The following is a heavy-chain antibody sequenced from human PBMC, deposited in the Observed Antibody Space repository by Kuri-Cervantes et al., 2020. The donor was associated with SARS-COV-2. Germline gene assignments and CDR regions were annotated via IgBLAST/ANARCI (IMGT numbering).Heavy chain of an antibody. D-gene: IGHD3-10*01. CDR3: ARDPPLYGSGSHNWFDP. Sequence: GESLKISCAASGFTFSSYWMHWVRQAPGKGLVWASRINSYGSSTSYADSVKGRFTISRDNAKNTLYLQMGSLRAEDTAVYYCARDPPLYGSGSHNWFDPWGQGTLVTVSS. CDR1: GFTFSSYW. CDR2: INSYGSST. V-gene: IGHV3-74*01. J-gene: IGHJ5*02.